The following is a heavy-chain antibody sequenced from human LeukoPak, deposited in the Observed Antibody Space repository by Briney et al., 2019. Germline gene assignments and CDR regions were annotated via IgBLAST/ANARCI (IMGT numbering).Heavy chain of an antibody. V-gene: IGHV3-23*01. CDR2: ISGSGGST. CDR3: ARQGGSYTIDY. Sequence: GGSLRLSCAASGFTFSSYAMTWVRQAPGKGLEWVSAISGSGGSTYYADSVKGRFTISRDNSKNTLYLQMNSLRAEDTAVYYCARQGGSYTIDYWGQGTLVTVSS. D-gene: IGHD1-26*01. J-gene: IGHJ4*02. CDR1: GFTFSSYA.